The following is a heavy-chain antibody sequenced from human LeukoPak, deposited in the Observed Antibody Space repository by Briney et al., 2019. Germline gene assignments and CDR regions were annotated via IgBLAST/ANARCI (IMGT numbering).Heavy chain of an antibody. CDR2: IWYDGSNK. J-gene: IGHJ6*02. CDR1: GFTFSTYG. Sequence: PGGSLRLSCAASGFTFSTYGMLWVRQAPGQGLEWVAVIWYDGSNKYYADSVKGRFTISRDKSKNTLYLQMNSLRAEDTAVYYCAKGAYYAPDYGMDVWGQGTTVTVSS. D-gene: IGHD3-3*01. CDR3: AKGAYYAPDYGMDV. V-gene: IGHV3-33*03.